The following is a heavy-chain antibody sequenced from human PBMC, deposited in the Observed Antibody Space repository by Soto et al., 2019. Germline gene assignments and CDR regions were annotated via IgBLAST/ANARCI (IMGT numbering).Heavy chain of an antibody. D-gene: IGHD3-9*01. J-gene: IGHJ4*02. CDR3: ASPPETYYDILTGPSLGLDY. CDR1: GFTFSSYS. V-gene: IGHV3-21*01. Sequence: EVQLVESGGGLVKPGGSLRLSCAASGFTFSSYSMNWVRQAPGKGLEWVSSISSSSSYIYYPDSVKGRVTIPRDNDKNSLYLQMNSLRAEDTAVHYCASPPETYYDILTGPSLGLDYWGQGTLVTVSS. CDR2: ISSSSSYI.